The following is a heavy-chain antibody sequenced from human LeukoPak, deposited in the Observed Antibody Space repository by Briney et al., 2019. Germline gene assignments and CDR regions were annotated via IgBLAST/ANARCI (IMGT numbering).Heavy chain of an antibody. D-gene: IGHD2-2*01. CDR1: GGSISSGGYY. Sequence: SETLSLTCTVSGGSISSGGYYWSWIRRHPGKGLEWIGYIYYSGSTYYNPSLKSRVTISVDTSKNQFSLKLSSVTAADTAVYYCARDSPYCSSTSCYYYWGQGTLVTVSS. J-gene: IGHJ4*02. CDR2: IYYSGST. V-gene: IGHV4-31*03. CDR3: ARDSPYCSSTSCYYY.